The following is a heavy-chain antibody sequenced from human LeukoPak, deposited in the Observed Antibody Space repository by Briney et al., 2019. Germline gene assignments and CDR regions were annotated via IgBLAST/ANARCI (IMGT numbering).Heavy chain of an antibody. CDR3: ATIFYPSAVFGH. CDR2: FDPEDGET. J-gene: IGHJ4*02. Sequence: ASVKVSCEVSGYTLTELSMHWVRQAPGKGLEWMGGFDPEDGETIFAQKFQGRVTMTEDTSTDTAYMELTRLTSEDTAVYYCATIFYPSAVFGHWGQGTLVTVSS. CDR1: GYTLTELS. V-gene: IGHV1-24*01. D-gene: IGHD6-19*01.